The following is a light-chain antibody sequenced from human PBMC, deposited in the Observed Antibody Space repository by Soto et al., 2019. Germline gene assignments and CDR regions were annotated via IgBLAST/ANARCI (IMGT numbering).Light chain of an antibody. CDR1: SSDVGGYNY. CDR2: EVT. CDR3: NSLSATGTSYV. Sequence: QSALTQPASVSGSPGQSITISCTGTSSDVGGYNYVSWYQQYPGKAPKLMIYEVTNRPSGVSNRFSGSKSGSTASLTISGLQAEDEAEYYCNSLSATGTSYVFGTGTKLTVL. V-gene: IGLV2-14*01. J-gene: IGLJ1*01.